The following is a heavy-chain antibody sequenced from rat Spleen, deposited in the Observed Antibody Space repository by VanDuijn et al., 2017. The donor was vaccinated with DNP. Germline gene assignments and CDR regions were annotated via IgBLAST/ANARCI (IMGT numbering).Heavy chain of an antibody. CDR1: GFTFSNYG. D-gene: IGHD1-2*01. CDR3: ARQQFRLDY. J-gene: IGHJ2*01. V-gene: IGHV5-19*01. CDR2: IGPSGGNI. Sequence: EVQLVESGGGLVQPGRSLKLSCAASGFTFSNYGIHWIRQGPTKGLEWVAAIGPSGGNIYYRDSVKGRFTMSRDNAKNTLYLQMDSLRSEDTATYYCARQQFRLDYWGQGVMVTVSS.